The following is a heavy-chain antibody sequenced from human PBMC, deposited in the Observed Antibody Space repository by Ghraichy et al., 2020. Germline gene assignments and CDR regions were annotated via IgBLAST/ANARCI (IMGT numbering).Heavy chain of an antibody. D-gene: IGHD2-2*01. CDR3: ARLVPAASPVDFDY. J-gene: IGHJ4*02. Sequence: SETLSLTCTVSAGSITSDRYRWGWIRQPPGKGLEWIGNIFYNGRAGKKADYNPSLRSRVTISLDTSEKEFSLKLRSVTAADTAVYYCARLVPAASPVDFDYWGRGTLVTVSS. CDR2: IFYNGRAGKKA. V-gene: IGHV4-39*01. CDR1: AGSITSDRYR.